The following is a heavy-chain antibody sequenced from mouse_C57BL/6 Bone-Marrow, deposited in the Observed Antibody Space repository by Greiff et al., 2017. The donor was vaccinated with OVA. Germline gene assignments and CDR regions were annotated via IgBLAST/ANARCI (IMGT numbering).Heavy chain of an antibody. Sequence: VKLVESGPGLVQPSQSLSITCTVSGFSFTSYGVHWVRQSPGKGLEWLGVIWSGGSTDYNAAFISRLSISKDNSKSQVFFKMNSLQADDTAIYYCASYGREVAYWGQGTLVTVSA. V-gene: IGHV2-2*01. CDR3: ASYGREVAY. CDR1: GFSFTSYG. J-gene: IGHJ3*01. CDR2: IWSGGST. D-gene: IGHD1-1*01.